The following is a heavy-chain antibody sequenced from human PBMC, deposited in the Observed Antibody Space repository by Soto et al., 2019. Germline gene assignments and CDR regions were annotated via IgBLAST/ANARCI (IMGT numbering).Heavy chain of an antibody. CDR2: IWFNGINK. CDR1: GFNFNNYG. CDR3: VRDGDFRTGVRRDY. D-gene: IGHD7-27*01. Sequence: QVQLVESGGGVVQPGRSLRLSCASSGFNFNNYGMHWVRQAPGKGLEWVAFIWFNGINKDYAESVKGRFASSRDNSEQSLFLQMASLRVDDTGVYYCVRDGDFRTGVRRDYWGQGPLVTASS. J-gene: IGHJ4*02. V-gene: IGHV3-33*01.